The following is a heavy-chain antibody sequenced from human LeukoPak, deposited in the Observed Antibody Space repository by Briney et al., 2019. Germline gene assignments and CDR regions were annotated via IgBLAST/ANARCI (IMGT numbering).Heavy chain of an antibody. D-gene: IGHD4-17*01. CDR2: IYHGGRT. CDR3: ARIYGSYYYMDV. J-gene: IGHJ6*03. Sequence: SETLSLTCTVSGYSISSGYYWGWIRQTPGKGLEWIGYIYHGGRTDYNPSLKSRVTISVDTSKNQFSLRLTSVTAADTAVYYCARIYGSYYYMDVWGKGTTVTISS. V-gene: IGHV4-38-2*02. CDR1: GYSISSGYY.